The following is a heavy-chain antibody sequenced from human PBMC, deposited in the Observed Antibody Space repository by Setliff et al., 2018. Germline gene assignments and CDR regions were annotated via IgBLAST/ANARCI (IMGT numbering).Heavy chain of an antibody. J-gene: IGHJ3*02. V-gene: IGHV5-51*01. CDR3: ARLGAPASHDAFDI. Sequence: GESLKISCKGSGYRFTTYWIGWVRQMPGKGLEWMGIVFSGDSDTRYSPSFQGQVTMSADKSIKTAYLQWSSLKASDTAMYYCARLGAPASHDAFDIWGQGTMVTVSS. CDR1: GYRFTTYW. CDR2: VFSGDSDT. D-gene: IGHD6-25*01.